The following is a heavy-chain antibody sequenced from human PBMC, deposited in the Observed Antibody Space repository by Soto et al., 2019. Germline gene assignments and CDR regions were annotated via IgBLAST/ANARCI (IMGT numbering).Heavy chain of an antibody. CDR3: ARDSGRITMVRGVIQPERYYYYYMDV. V-gene: IGHV4-59*01. J-gene: IGHJ6*03. D-gene: IGHD3-10*01. CDR1: GGSISSYY. Sequence: PSETLSLTCTVSGGSISSYYWTWIRQPPVKGLEWIGYIYYSGSTNYNPSLKSRVTISVDTSKNQFSLKLSSVTAADTAVYYCARDSGRITMVRGVIQPERYYYYYMDVWGKGTTVTVSS. CDR2: IYYSGST.